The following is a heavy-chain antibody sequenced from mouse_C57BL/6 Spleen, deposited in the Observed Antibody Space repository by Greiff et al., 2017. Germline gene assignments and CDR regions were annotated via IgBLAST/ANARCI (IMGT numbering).Heavy chain of an antibody. CDR1: GYAFSSSW. Sequence: QVQLQQSGPELVKPGASVKISCKASGYAFSSSWMNWVKQRPGKGLEWIGRIYPGDGDTNYNGKFKGKATLTADKSSSTAYMQLSSLTSEDSAVYFCARGMDDYDSHWYFEGWGTGTTVTVSS. CDR2: IYPGDGDT. CDR3: ARGMDDYDSHWYFEG. D-gene: IGHD2-4*01. J-gene: IGHJ1*03. V-gene: IGHV1-82*01.